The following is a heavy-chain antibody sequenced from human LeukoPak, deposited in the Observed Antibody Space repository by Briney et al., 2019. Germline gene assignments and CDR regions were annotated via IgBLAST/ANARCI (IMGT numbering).Heavy chain of an antibody. CDR3: AKDIEGSGSHRGGMDV. J-gene: IGHJ6*02. Sequence: PGGSLRLSCAASGFTFDDYAMHWVRQAPGKGLEWVSGISWNSGSIGYADSVKGRFTISRDNAKNSLYLQMNSLRAEDTALYYCAKDIEGSGSHRGGMDVWGQGTTVTVSS. CDR1: GFTFDDYA. D-gene: IGHD3-10*01. V-gene: IGHV3-9*01. CDR2: ISWNSGSI.